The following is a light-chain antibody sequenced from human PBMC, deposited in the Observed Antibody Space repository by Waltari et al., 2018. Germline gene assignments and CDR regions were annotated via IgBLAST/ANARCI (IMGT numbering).Light chain of an antibody. CDR3: MQALQTPIT. J-gene: IGKJ5*01. Sequence: VMTQFPLSLPVTPGEPASISCRSSQSLLHSNGYNYLDWYLQKPEQSPQLLIYLGSNRASGVPDRFSGSGSGTDFTLKISRVEAEDVGVYYCMQALQTPITFGQGTRLEIK. CDR1: QSLLHSNGYNY. CDR2: LGS. V-gene: IGKV2-28*01.